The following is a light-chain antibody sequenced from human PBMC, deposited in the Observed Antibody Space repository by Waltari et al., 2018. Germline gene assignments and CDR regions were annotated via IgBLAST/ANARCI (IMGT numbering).Light chain of an antibody. V-gene: IGLV1-44*01. Sequence: QSVLTQPPSASGTPGQRVTISCSGSSSNIASNSVNWYQQLPGTAPKLLSHADKQRPSGVPDRFSGSKSVTSASLAISGLQSEDEADYYCAAWDDSLNGVVFGGGTKLTVL. J-gene: IGLJ2*01. CDR3: AAWDDSLNGVV. CDR2: ADK. CDR1: SSNIASNS.